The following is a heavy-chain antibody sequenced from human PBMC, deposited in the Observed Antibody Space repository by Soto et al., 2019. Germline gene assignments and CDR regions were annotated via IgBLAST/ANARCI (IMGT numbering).Heavy chain of an antibody. CDR1: GFTFSSYA. J-gene: IGHJ5*02. D-gene: IGHD3-10*01. V-gene: IGHV3-23*01. Sequence: GGSLRLSCAASGFTFSSYAMSWVRQAPGKGLEWVSAISGRGGSTYYADSVKGRFTISRDNSKNTLYLQMNSLRAEDTAVYYCAKDVVRGVTPWFDPWGQGTLVTVSS. CDR2: ISGRGGST. CDR3: AKDVVRGVTPWFDP.